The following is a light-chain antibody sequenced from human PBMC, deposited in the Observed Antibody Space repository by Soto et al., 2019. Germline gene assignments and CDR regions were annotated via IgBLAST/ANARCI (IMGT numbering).Light chain of an antibody. CDR3: QQYGSSPWT. J-gene: IGKJ1*01. CDR1: QSVRSNY. V-gene: IGKV3-20*01. Sequence: EIVLTQSPGTLSLSPGEGATLSCRASQSVRSNYLAWYRQTPGQAPRLLIYGASNRATGIPDRFSGSGSGTDVTLIISRREPEDLALYYCQQYGSSPWTFGQGTKVEIK. CDR2: GAS.